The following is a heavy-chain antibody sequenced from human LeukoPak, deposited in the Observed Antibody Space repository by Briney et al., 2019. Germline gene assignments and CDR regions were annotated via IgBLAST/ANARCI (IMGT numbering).Heavy chain of an antibody. CDR1: GFPVSSYY. D-gene: IGHD3-16*01. CDR2: ISGSGGGT. J-gene: IGHJ6*02. Sequence: PGGSLRLSCAASGFPVSSYYMSWVRQAPGKGLEWVSAISGSGGGTYYADSVKGRFTISRDNSKNTLYLQMNSLRAEDTAVYYCAKDGVGMNVWGQGTTVTVSS. V-gene: IGHV3-23*01. CDR3: AKDGVGMNV.